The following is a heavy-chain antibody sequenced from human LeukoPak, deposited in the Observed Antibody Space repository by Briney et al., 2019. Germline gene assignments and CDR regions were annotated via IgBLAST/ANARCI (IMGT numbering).Heavy chain of an antibody. CDR2: ISHSSTYI. Sequence: GGSLRLSCAASGSTFSTYSMNWVRQAPGKGLEWVSSISHSSTYIYYADSVKGRFTISRDNAKNSLYLQMNSLRAEDTAVYYCARALDSSGYVSGYWGQGTLVTVSS. J-gene: IGHJ4*02. D-gene: IGHD6-19*01. V-gene: IGHV3-21*01. CDR1: GSTFSTYS. CDR3: ARALDSSGYVSGY.